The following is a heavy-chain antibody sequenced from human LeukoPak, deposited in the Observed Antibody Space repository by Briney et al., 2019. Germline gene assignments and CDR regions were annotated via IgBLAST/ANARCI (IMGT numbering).Heavy chain of an antibody. D-gene: IGHD1-20*01. CDR2: IDNSGRT. CDR3: ARYSLIGNNDFDI. V-gene: IGHV4-59*11. CDR1: GGPISSHY. Sequence: SETLSLTCTVSGGPISSHYWSWIRQPPGKGLEWIGYIDNSGRTNYNPSLMSRVTISADTSKNQFSLNVTSVTAADTAVYYCARYSLIGNNDFDIWAQGTMVTISS. J-gene: IGHJ3*02.